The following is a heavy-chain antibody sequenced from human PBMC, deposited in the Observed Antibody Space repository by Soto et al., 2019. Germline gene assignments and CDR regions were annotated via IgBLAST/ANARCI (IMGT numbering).Heavy chain of an antibody. Sequence: PGGSLRLSCAASGFTFSSYGMHWVRQAPGKGLEWVAVIWYDGSNKYYADSVKGRFTISRDNSKNTLYLQMNSLRAEDTAVYYCAREGYDSSGYPSASYYYYGMDVWGQGTTVTVSS. J-gene: IGHJ6*02. V-gene: IGHV3-33*01. CDR1: GFTFSSYG. CDR2: IWYDGSNK. D-gene: IGHD3-22*01. CDR3: AREGYDSSGYPSASYYYYGMDV.